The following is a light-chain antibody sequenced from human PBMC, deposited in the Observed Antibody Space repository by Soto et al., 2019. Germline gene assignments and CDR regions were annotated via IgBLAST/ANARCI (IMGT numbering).Light chain of an antibody. CDR1: QTVSSN. V-gene: IGKV3-15*01. CDR3: QQYNNWPPYT. CDR2: GAS. Sequence: EIVMTQSPAALSVSPGERATPSCRASQTVSSNLAWYQQKPGQAPRLLIFGASTRATGIPARFSGSGSGTEFTLTISSLQSEDFAAYYCQQYNNWPPYTFGQGTKVEIK. J-gene: IGKJ2*01.